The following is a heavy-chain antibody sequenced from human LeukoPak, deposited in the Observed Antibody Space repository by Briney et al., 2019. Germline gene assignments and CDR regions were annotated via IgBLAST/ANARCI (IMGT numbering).Heavy chain of an antibody. Sequence: GASVKVSCKASGYTFTSYDINWVRQATGQGLEWMGWMNPNSGNTGYAQKFQGRVTITRNTSISTAYMELSRLRSDDTAVYYCARGGDYDILTGYPFDYWGQGTLVTVSS. CDR2: MNPNSGNT. V-gene: IGHV1-8*03. CDR1: GYTFTSYD. CDR3: ARGGDYDILTGYPFDY. D-gene: IGHD3-9*01. J-gene: IGHJ4*02.